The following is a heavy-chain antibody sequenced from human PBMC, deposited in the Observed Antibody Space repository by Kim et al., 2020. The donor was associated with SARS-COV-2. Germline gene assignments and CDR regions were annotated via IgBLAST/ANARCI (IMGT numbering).Heavy chain of an antibody. CDR3: ARHDGGGVFDY. J-gene: IGHJ4*02. V-gene: IGHV4-39*01. D-gene: IGHD2-8*02. Sequence: YYNPSLKSRVTISVDTSKNQFSLKLGSVTAADTAVYYCARHDGGGVFDYWGQGTLVTVSS.